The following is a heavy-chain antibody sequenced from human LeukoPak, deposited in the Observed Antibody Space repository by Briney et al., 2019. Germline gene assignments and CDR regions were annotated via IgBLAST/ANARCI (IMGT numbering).Heavy chain of an antibody. Sequence: GGSLRLSCAASGFTFSSYGMSWVRQAPGKGLEWVSAISGSGGSTYYADSVKGRFTISRDNSKNTLYLQMNSLRAEDTAVYYCAKDLSIVVVVAADYWGQGTLVTVSS. CDR1: GFTFSSYG. J-gene: IGHJ4*02. CDR3: AKDLSIVVVVAADY. V-gene: IGHV3-23*01. D-gene: IGHD2-15*01. CDR2: ISGSGGST.